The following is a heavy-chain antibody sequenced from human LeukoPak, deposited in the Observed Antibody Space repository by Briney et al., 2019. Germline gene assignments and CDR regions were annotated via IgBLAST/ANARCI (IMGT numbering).Heavy chain of an antibody. Sequence: GGSLRLSCAASEFTVSSTYMSWVRQAPGKGLEWVSVIYDGNNAYYADSVRGRFTISRDTSKNTMYLQMNSLRGDDTAVYYCARWNVDQDSGSYWWFDSWGQGTRVTVSS. CDR1: EFTVSSTY. D-gene: IGHD3-10*01. J-gene: IGHJ5*01. CDR2: IYDGNNA. V-gene: IGHV3-53*01. CDR3: ARWNVDQDSGSYWWFDS.